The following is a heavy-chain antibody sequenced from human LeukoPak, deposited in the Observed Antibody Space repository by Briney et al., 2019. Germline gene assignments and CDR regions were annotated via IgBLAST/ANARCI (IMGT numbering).Heavy chain of an antibody. J-gene: IGHJ4*02. CDR3: VRSYYDYVWGSYRGNFDY. CDR2: IYYSGST. CDR1: GGSISSYY. D-gene: IGHD3-16*02. V-gene: IGHV4-59*01. Sequence: SETLSLTCTVSGGSISSYYWSWIRQPPGKGLEWIGYIYYSGSTNYNPSLKSRVTISVDTSKNQFSLKLSSVTAADTAVYYCVRSYYDYVWGSYRGNFDYWGQGTLVTVSS.